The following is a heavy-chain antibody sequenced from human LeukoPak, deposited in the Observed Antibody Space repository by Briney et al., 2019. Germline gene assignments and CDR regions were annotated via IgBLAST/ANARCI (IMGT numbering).Heavy chain of an antibody. V-gene: IGHV1-2*02. Sequence: VASVKVSCKASGYTFTGYYMHWVRQAPGQGLEWMGWINPNSGGTNYAQKFQGRVTMTRDTSISTAYMELSRLRSDDTAVYYCARDGYCSSTSCYPWFDPWGQGTLVTVSS. CDR3: ARDGYCSSTSCYPWFDP. D-gene: IGHD2-2*03. CDR2: INPNSGGT. J-gene: IGHJ5*02. CDR1: GYTFTGYY.